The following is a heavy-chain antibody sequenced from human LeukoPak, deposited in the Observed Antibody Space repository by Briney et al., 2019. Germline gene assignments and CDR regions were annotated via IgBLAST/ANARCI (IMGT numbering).Heavy chain of an antibody. CDR2: ISAYNGNT. CDR1: GYTFTSYG. Sequence: GASVKVSRKASGYTFTSYGISWVRQAPGQGLEWMGWISAYNGNTNYAQKLQGRVTMTTDTSTSTAYMELSSLRSEDTAVYYCAREVADSAAMVARIDYYYYYYMDVWGKGTTVTASS. CDR3: AREVADSAAMVARIDYYYYYYMDV. D-gene: IGHD5-18*01. J-gene: IGHJ6*03. V-gene: IGHV1-18*01.